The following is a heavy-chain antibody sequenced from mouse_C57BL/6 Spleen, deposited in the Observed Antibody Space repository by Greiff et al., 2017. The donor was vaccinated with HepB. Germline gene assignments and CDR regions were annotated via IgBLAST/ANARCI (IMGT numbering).Heavy chain of an antibody. J-gene: IGHJ1*03. CDR3: TSRDWYFDV. Sequence: EVKLMESGGGLVQPGGSMKLSCAASGFTFSDAWMDWVRQSPEKGLEWVAEIRNKANNHATYYAESVKGRFTISRYDSKSSVYLQMNSLRAEDTCIYYCTSRDWYFDVWGTGTTVTVSS. CDR1: GFTFSDAW. CDR2: IRNKANNHAT. V-gene: IGHV6-6*01.